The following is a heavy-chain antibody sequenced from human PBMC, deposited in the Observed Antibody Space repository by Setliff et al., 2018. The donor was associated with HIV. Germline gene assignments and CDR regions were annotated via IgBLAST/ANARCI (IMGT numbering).Heavy chain of an antibody. CDR1: GGTFSIYA. Sequence: SVKVSCKASGGTFSIYAISWVRQAPGQGLGWMGGIIPILGMSIYAQKFQGRVTITADESTSTAYMELSSLRSDDTAVYYCARGGVCTSTSCGGNYYYGMDVWGQGTTVTVSS. V-gene: IGHV1-69*10. CDR3: ARGGVCTSTSCGGNYYYGMDV. J-gene: IGHJ6*02. D-gene: IGHD2-2*01. CDR2: IIPILGMS.